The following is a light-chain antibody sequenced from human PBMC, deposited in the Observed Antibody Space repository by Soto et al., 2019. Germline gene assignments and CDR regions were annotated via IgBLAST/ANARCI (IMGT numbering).Light chain of an antibody. Sequence: SYELTQRPSVSVAPGQAARITCGGNNIGTKSVHWYHQKPGQAPVLVVYDDRDRPSGIPERFSGSNSGNTANLTIRRVEAADEADYYCHLWDTVDMLLFGGGTKVTVL. J-gene: IGLJ2*01. CDR1: NIGTKS. CDR3: HLWDTVDMLL. V-gene: IGLV3-21*02. CDR2: DDR.